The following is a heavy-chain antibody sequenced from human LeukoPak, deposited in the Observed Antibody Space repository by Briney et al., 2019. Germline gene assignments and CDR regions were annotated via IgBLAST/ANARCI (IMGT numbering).Heavy chain of an antibody. J-gene: IGHJ4*02. D-gene: IGHD6-6*01. CDR1: GFTVSSKY. Sequence: GGSLRLSCAASGFTVSSKYMSWVRQAPGKGLEWVSVIYSGGSTYYADSVKGRFTISRDNSKNTLYLQMNSLRAEDTAVYYCAKGEYSSSSSDYWGQGTLVTVSS. V-gene: IGHV3-53*01. CDR2: IYSGGST. CDR3: AKGEYSSSSSDY.